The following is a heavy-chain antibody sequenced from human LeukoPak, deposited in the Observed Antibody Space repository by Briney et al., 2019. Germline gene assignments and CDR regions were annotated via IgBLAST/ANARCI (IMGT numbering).Heavy chain of an antibody. V-gene: IGHV4-59*12. D-gene: IGHD2-2*01. Sequence: SGTLSLTCTVSGGSISSYYWSWIRQPPGKGLEWIGYIYYSGSTNYNPSLKSRVTISVDTSKNQFSLKLSSVTAADTAVYYCARDGVVPAAMGRSWFDPWGQGTLVTVSS. CDR2: IYYSGST. J-gene: IGHJ5*02. CDR3: ARDGVVPAAMGRSWFDP. CDR1: GGSISSYY.